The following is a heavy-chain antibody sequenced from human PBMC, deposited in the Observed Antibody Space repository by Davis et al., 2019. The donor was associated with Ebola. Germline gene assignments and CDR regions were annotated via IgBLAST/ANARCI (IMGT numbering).Heavy chain of an antibody. CDR2: IRSKANSYAT. CDR3: TSTVVTSGSDY. J-gene: IGHJ4*02. D-gene: IGHD4-23*01. Sequence: PGGSLRLSCAASGFTFSGSAIHWVRQASGKGLEWVGRIRSKANSYATAYAASVKGRFTISRDDSKNTAYLQMNSLKTEDTAVYYCTSTVVTSGSDYWGQGTLVTVSS. V-gene: IGHV3-73*01. CDR1: GFTFSGSA.